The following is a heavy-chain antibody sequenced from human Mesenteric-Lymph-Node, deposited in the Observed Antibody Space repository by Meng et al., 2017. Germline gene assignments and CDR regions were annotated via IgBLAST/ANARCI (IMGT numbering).Heavy chain of an antibody. Sequence: QLQLQESGPGLVKPSQTLSLTCTVFGGSISSGDYYWSWIRQPPGKGLEWIGEIIHGGSPSYNPSLKSRVTISIDTSKNQLSLMLSSVTAADTAVYYCARRPTGIDYWGQGTLVTVSS. CDR3: ARRPTGIDY. J-gene: IGHJ4*02. V-gene: IGHV4-30-4*01. D-gene: IGHD2-8*02. CDR2: IIHGGSP. CDR1: GGSISSGDYY.